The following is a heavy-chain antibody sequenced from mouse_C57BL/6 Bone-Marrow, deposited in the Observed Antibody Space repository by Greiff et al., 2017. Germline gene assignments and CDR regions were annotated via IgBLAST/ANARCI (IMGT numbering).Heavy chain of an antibody. CDR3: TTGGYHWFAY. CDR2: IDPENGDT. V-gene: IGHV14-4*01. Sequence: VHVKQSGAELVRPGASVKLSCTASGFNIKDDYMHWVKQRPEQGLEWIGWIDPENGDTEYASKFQGKATITADTSSNTAYLQLSSLTSEDTAVSYCTTGGYHWFAYWGQGTLVTVSA. CDR1: GFNIKDDY. J-gene: IGHJ3*01.